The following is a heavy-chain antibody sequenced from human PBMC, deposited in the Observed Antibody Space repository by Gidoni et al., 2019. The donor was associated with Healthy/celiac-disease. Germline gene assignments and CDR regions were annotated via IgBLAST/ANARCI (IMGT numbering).Heavy chain of an antibody. CDR2: ISSSSSYI. CDR3: ARSGGGHLGVGDY. J-gene: IGHJ4*02. D-gene: IGHD3-16*01. Sequence: EVQLVESGGGLVKPGGSLRLSCAASGFTFSSYSMNWVRQAPGKGLEWVSSISSSSSYIYYADSVKGRFTIARDNAKNSLYLQMNSLRAEDTAVYYCARSGGGHLGVGDYWGQGTLVTVSS. CDR1: GFTFSSYS. V-gene: IGHV3-21*01.